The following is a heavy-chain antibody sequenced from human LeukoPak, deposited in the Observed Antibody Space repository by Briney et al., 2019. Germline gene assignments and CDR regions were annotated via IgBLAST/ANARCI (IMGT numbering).Heavy chain of an antibody. CDR2: INPNSGGT. J-gene: IGHJ4*02. CDR1: GYTFTGYY. Sequence: ASVKVSCKASGYTFTGYYMHWVRQAPGQGLEWMGWINPNSGGTNYAQKFRGRVTMTRDTSISTAYMELCRLRSDDTAVYYCARELRRAARPLDYWGQGTLVTVSS. V-gene: IGHV1-2*02. CDR3: ARELRRAARPLDY. D-gene: IGHD6-6*01.